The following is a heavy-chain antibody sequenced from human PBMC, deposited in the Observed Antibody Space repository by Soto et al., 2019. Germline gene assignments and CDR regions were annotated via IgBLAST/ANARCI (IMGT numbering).Heavy chain of an antibody. Sequence: GGSLRLSCAASGFTFSSYSMNWVRQAPGKGLEWVSSISSSSSYIYYADSVKGRFTISRDNAKNSLYLQMNSLRAEDTAVYYCARDLVRDIVLFDYWGQGTLVTVSS. V-gene: IGHV3-21*01. D-gene: IGHD2-8*01. CDR3: ARDLVRDIVLFDY. CDR1: GFTFSSYS. CDR2: ISSSSSYI. J-gene: IGHJ4*02.